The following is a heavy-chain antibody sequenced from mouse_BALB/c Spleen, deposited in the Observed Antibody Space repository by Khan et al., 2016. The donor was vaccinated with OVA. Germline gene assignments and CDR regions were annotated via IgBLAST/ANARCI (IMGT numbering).Heavy chain of an antibody. D-gene: IGHD2-1*01. Sequence: VQLKESGGGLVQPGGSRKLSCAASGFTFSSFGMHWVRQAPKKGLEWVAYISSGSSTIYYVDTVKGRFTISRVNPKNTLFLQMTSLRSEDTAMYYCARSGGNFHWYFDVWGAGTSVTVSS. J-gene: IGHJ1*01. V-gene: IGHV5-17*02. CDR1: GFTFSSFG. CDR2: ISSGSSTI. CDR3: ARSGGNFHWYFDV.